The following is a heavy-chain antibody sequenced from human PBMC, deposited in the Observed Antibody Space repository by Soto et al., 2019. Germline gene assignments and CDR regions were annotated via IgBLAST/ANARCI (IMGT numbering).Heavy chain of an antibody. V-gene: IGHV4-31*03. CDR1: GASSNSSRDY. D-gene: IGHD2-15*01. J-gene: IGHJ3*01. Sequence: PSETLSLTCTVSGASSNSSRDYWTWIRQHPVKGLEWIGYIYYTMSTHYNPSLKSRVNISLDTSKNQFQFSLKLTSVTAADTPFYYCARAPVGVVHNRGAFDVWGQGTMDTVS. CDR3: ARAPVGVVHNRGAFDV. CDR2: IYYTMST.